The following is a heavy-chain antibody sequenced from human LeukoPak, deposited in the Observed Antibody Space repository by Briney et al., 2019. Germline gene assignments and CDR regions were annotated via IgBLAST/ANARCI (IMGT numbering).Heavy chain of an antibody. CDR3: ASTPPDDILTGYPPKVDVHYGMDV. Sequence: ASVKVSCKASGYTFTSYGISWVRQAPGQGREWMGWISAYNGNTNYAQKLQGRVTMTTDTSTSTAYMELRSLRSDDTAVYYCASTPPDDILTGYPPKVDVHYGMDVWGQGTTVTVSS. J-gene: IGHJ6*02. CDR2: ISAYNGNT. V-gene: IGHV1-18*01. D-gene: IGHD3-9*01. CDR1: GYTFTSYG.